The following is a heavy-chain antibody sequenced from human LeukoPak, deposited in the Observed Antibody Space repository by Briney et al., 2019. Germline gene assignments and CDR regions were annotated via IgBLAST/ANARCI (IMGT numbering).Heavy chain of an antibody. CDR1: GFTFSSYG. J-gene: IGHJ4*02. Sequence: GSSLRLSCAASGFTFSSYGMHWVRQAPGKGLEWVAVIWYDGSNKYYADSVKGRFTISRDNSKNTLYLQMNSLRAEDTAVYYCARAGNDYGDPDFDYWGQGTLVTVSS. D-gene: IGHD4-17*01. CDR2: IWYDGSNK. V-gene: IGHV3-33*01. CDR3: ARAGNDYGDPDFDY.